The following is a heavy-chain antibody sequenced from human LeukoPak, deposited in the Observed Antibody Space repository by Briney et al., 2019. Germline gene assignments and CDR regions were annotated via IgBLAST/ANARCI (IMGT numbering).Heavy chain of an antibody. CDR1: VGSISSSSYY. D-gene: IGHD2-15*01. CDR3: ARRVLPGSPIVDYY. CDR2: IYYSGST. V-gene: IGHV4-39*01. Sequence: PSETLSLTCTVSVGSISSSSYYWGWIRQPPGKGLEWIGSIYYSGSTYYNPSLKSRVTISVDTSKNQFSLKLSSLTAADTAVYYCARRVLPGSPIVDYYWDQGTLVTVSS. J-gene: IGHJ4*02.